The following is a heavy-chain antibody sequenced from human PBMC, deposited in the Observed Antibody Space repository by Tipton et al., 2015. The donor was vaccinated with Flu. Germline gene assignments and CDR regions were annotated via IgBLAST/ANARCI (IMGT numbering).Heavy chain of an antibody. CDR3: ARSDYDLFDY. D-gene: IGHD3-3*01. CDR1: GGSISSSSYY. CDR2: IYYSGST. Sequence: TLSLTCTVSGGSISSSSYYWGWIRQPPGKGLEWIGSIYYSGSTYYNPSLKSRVTISVGTSKNQFSLKLSSVTAADTAVYYCARSDYDLFDYWGQGTLVTVSS. V-gene: IGHV4-39*07. J-gene: IGHJ4*02.